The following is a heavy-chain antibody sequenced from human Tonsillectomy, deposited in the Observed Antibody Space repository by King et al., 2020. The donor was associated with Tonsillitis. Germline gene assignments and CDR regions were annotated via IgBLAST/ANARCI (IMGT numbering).Heavy chain of an antibody. V-gene: IGHV1-2*02. Sequence: QLVQSGAEVKKPGASVKGSCKASGYTFTGYYMHWVRQAPGQGLEGIGWINPNSCGTKYAQKFQGGVTMTRDASIRTAYMELSRLRSDDTALYYCAGPSIVVVPAAIGAYYYGMDVWGQGTTVTVSS. CDR3: AGPSIVVVPAAIGAYYYGMDV. CDR1: GYTFTGYY. CDR2: INPNSCGT. D-gene: IGHD2-2*01. J-gene: IGHJ6*02.